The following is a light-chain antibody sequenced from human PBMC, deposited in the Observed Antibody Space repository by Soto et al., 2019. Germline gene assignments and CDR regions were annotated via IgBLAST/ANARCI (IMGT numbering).Light chain of an antibody. CDR3: QQYDNSPIT. J-gene: IGKJ5*01. V-gene: IGKV3-20*01. CDR1: QSITSSF. CDR2: GAS. Sequence: EIVLSHSPGILSLSPGERASLSCGASQSITSSFLAWYQQKPGQAPRPLIYGASSRATGIPDRFSGTGSETDFTLTVSRLETEDFAVYDCQQYDNSPITFGQGTRLEIK.